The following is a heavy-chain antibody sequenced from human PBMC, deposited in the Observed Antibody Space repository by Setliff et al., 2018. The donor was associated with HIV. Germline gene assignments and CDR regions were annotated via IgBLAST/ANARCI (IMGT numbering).Heavy chain of an antibody. D-gene: IGHD3-10*01. CDR1: GFDVSSNY. J-gene: IGHJ3*02. Sequence: PGGSLRLSCAASGFDVSSNYMSWVRQAPGKGLEWVSIIYSNGNTYHADSVKGRFTFSRDNSKNTVYLRMNSLRVEDTAVYYCARQVWYAFDIWGQGTMVTVSS. CDR3: ARQVWYAFDI. CDR2: IYSNGNT. V-gene: IGHV3-66*02.